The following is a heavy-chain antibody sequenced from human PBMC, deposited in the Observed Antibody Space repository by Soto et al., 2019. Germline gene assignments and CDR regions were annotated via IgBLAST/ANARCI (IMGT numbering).Heavy chain of an antibody. CDR2: ISHTGST. Sequence: PSETLSLTCAVSGGSITSGNSYSWSWIRQPPGKGLEWIGSISHTGSTSYNPSLKSRLTMSADKSKNQFSLRLSSVTAADMAVYYCARAVAPYFGTWFDPWGQGILVTV. D-gene: IGHD3-10*01. V-gene: IGHV4-30-2*01. J-gene: IGHJ5*02. CDR1: GGSITSGNSYS. CDR3: ARAVAPYFGTWFDP.